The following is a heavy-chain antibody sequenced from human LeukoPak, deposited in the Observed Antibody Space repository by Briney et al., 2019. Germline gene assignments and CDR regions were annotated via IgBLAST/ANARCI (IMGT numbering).Heavy chain of an antibody. V-gene: IGHV3-48*04. CDR2: ISSSSSTI. CDR1: GFTFSSYS. Sequence: GGSLRLSCAASGFTFSSYSMNWVRQAPGKGLEWVSYISSSSSTIYYADSVKGRFTISRDNAKNSLYLQMNSLRAEDTAVYYCARAPRTGPGITMVRGVLWYFDYWGQGTLVTVSS. J-gene: IGHJ4*02. D-gene: IGHD3-10*01. CDR3: ARAPRTGPGITMVRGVLWYFDY.